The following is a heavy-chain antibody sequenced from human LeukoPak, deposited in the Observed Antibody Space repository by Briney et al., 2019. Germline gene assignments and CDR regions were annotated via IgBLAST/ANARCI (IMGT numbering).Heavy chain of an antibody. J-gene: IGHJ4*02. D-gene: IGHD3-22*01. V-gene: IGHV4-39*01. CDR3: ARWVRGGYFFDY. CDR1: GGSISSSSYY. Sequence: SETLSLTCTVSGGSISSSSYYWGWIRQPPGKGLEWIGSIYYSGSTYYNPSLKSRVTISVDTSKNQFSLKLSSVTAADTAVYYCARWVRGGYFFDYWGQGTLVTVSP. CDR2: IYYSGST.